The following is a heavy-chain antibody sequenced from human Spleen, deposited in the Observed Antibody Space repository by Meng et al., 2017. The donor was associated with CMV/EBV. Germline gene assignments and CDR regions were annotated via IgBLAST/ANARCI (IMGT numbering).Heavy chain of an antibody. CDR1: GFTFSSYS. CDR3: ARDLGSGYGD. D-gene: IGHD5-12*01. V-gene: IGHV3-21*01. Sequence: EVQLVESGGXLVKPGGCGXLSCAASGFTFSSYSMNWVRQAPGKGLEWVSSISSSSSYIYYADSVKGRFTISRDNAKNSLYLQMNSLRAEDTAVYYCARDLGSGYGDWGQGTLVSVSS. J-gene: IGHJ4*02. CDR2: ISSSSSYI.